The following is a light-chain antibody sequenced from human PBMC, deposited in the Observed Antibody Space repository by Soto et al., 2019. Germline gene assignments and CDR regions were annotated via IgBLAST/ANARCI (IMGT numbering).Light chain of an antibody. Sequence: DIQMTQSPSSLSASVGDRVTITCRASQSINRYLNWYQQKPGKAPKLLIYDASSFQSGVPLRFSGSGSGTDFTLTISSLQPEDSATYYCQPTYSTPITFGQGTRLDIK. V-gene: IGKV1-39*01. J-gene: IGKJ5*01. CDR2: DAS. CDR1: QSINRY. CDR3: QPTYSTPIT.